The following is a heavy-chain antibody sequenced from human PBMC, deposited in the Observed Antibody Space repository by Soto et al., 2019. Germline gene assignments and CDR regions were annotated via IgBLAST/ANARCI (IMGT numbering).Heavy chain of an antibody. J-gene: IGHJ4*02. CDR3: ARENSYFDY. CDR1: GYTFRNFG. V-gene: IGHV1-18*01. CDR2: ISAYNANA. Sequence: QIQLLQSGAEVKKPGASVKVTCKASGYTFRNFGISWVRQAPGQGLAWMGWISAYNANANYAQKFQGRLTMTADTSTSTAYMELRSLRSDDTAVYYCARENSYFDYWGQGTLDTVSS.